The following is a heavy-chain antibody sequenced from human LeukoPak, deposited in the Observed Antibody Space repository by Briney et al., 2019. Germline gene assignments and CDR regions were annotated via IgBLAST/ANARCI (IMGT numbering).Heavy chain of an antibody. V-gene: IGHV1-69*05. J-gene: IGHJ6*03. CDR2: IIPIFGTA. D-gene: IGHD3-10*01. CDR3: ARGDITMVRGVISLDYYYMDV. CDR1: GGTFSSYA. Sequence: SVKVSCKASGGTFSSYAISWVRQAPGQGLEWMGRIIPIFGTANYAQKFQGRVTITTDESTSTAYMELSSLRSEDTAVYYCARGDITMVRGVISLDYYYMDVWGKGTTVTVSS.